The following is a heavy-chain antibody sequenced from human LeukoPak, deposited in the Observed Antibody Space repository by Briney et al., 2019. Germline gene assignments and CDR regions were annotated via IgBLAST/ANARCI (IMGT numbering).Heavy chain of an antibody. Sequence: ASVKVSCKASGYTFTGYYMHWVRQAPGQGLEWMGWVSGYNGNTNYARNLRGRVTMTTDTSTTTAYMELRSLRSDDTAMYYCARDLGSGYFDLWGRGTLVTVSS. CDR3: ARDLGSGYFDL. CDR1: GYTFTGYY. CDR2: VSGYNGNT. J-gene: IGHJ2*01. V-gene: IGHV1-18*04. D-gene: IGHD2-15*01.